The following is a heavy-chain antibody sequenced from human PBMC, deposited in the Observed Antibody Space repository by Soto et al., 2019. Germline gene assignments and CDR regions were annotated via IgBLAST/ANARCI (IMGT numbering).Heavy chain of an antibody. CDR2: IKTKTGGGTT. V-gene: IGHV3-15*01. D-gene: IGHD3-10*01. J-gene: IGHJ4*02. CDR1: GFTFTNAW. CDR3: TYITTIRGITGY. Sequence: PGGSLRLSCAASGFTFTNAWMSWVRQVPGKGLEWVGRIKTKTGGGTTDYAAAVRGRFTISRDDSTNTLYLQMNSLETEDTGIYYCTYITTIRGITGYWGQGTLVTVSS.